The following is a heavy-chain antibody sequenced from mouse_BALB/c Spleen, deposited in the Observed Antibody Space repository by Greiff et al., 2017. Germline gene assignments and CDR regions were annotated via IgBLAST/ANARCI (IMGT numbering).Heavy chain of an antibody. J-gene: IGHJ3*01. D-gene: IGHD2-3*01. CDR3: ARDDGYSAWFAY. CDR2: IDPANGNT. Sequence: EVQLQQSGAELVKPGASVKLSCTASGFNIKDTYMHWVKQRPEQGLEWIGRIDPANGNTKYDPKFQGKATITADTSSNTAYLQLSSLTSEDTAVYYCARDDGYSAWFAYWGQGTLVTVSA. V-gene: IGHV14-3*02. CDR1: GFNIKDTY.